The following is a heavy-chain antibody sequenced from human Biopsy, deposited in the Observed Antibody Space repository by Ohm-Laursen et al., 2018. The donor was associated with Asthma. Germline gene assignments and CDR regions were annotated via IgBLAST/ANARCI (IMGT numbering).Heavy chain of an antibody. CDR1: GGSFTHYF. Sequence: GTLSLTCAISGGSFTHYFWMWIRQPPGKGLEWIGEINYRGDTNYNPSLESRVSISVDTSTYHFSLRLNAVTAADTAVYYCVRGEEVAGTYFKDWDQGTLVTVSS. CDR2: INYRGDT. J-gene: IGHJ1*01. D-gene: IGHD6-19*01. CDR3: VRGEEVAGTYFKD. V-gene: IGHV4-34*01.